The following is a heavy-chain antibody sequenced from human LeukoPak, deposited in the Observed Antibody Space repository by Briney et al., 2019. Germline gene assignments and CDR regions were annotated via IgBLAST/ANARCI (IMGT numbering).Heavy chain of an antibody. CDR1: GYTFTSYG. J-gene: IGHJ1*01. CDR3: VKKVVVGATSPYSDFQD. V-gene: IGHV3-23*01. Sequence: SCKASGYTFTSYGLSWVRQAPGKGLDWVSAISGSGVTTHYAGSVQDRFSISRDNSKNTLYLQMNSLRVEDTALYYCVKKVVVGATSPYSDFQDWGQGTLVTVSS. CDR2: ISGSGVTT. D-gene: IGHD1-26*01.